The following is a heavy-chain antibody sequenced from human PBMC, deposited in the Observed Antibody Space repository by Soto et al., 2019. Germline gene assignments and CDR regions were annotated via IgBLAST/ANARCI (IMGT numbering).Heavy chain of an antibody. CDR3: AKDDYGYWFDP. Sequence: PGGSLRLSCAASGFSFSNYAMSCVRQAPGKGLEWVSSIRDIGDKTYYADSVKGRFTISRDNSKRTLYLQMNSLRAEDSAVYYCAKDDYGYWFDPWGQGTLVTVSS. D-gene: IGHD4-17*01. CDR1: GFSFSNYA. V-gene: IGHV3-23*01. J-gene: IGHJ5*02. CDR2: IRDIGDKT.